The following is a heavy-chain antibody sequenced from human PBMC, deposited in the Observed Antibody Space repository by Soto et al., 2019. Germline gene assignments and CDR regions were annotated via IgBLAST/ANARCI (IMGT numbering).Heavy chain of an antibody. CDR3: ARRRGFPYYYGMDV. CDR1: GGSISSGGYS. Sequence: QLQLQESGSGLVKPSQTLSLTCAVSGGSISSGGYSWSWIRQPPGKGLAWIGYIYHSGSTYYNPSLKRRVTISVDRSKNQFSLKLSSVTAADTAVYYCARRRGFPYYYGMDVWGQGTTVTVSS. D-gene: IGHD5-12*01. J-gene: IGHJ6*02. V-gene: IGHV4-30-2*01. CDR2: IYHSGST.